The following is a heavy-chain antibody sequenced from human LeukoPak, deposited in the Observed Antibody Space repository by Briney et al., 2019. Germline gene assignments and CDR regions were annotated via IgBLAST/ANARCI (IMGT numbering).Heavy chain of an antibody. J-gene: IGHJ4*02. V-gene: IGHV4-39*07. Sequence: SETLSLTCTVSGGSISSSSHYWGWIRQPPGKGLEWIGSFYYSGSTYYNPSLKSRVSISVDTSKNQFSLKLSSVTAADTAVYYCARAGGADRYYFDYWGQGTLVTVSS. CDR3: ARAGGADRYYFDY. D-gene: IGHD3-16*01. CDR2: FYYSGST. CDR1: GGSISSSSHY.